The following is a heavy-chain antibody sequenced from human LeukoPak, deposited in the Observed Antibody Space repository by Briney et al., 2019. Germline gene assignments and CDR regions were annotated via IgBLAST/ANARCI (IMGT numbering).Heavy chain of an antibody. CDR1: GFTFRDAW. Sequence: GGSLRLSCAASGFTFRDAWMTWVRQAPGKGLEWVSSITSGTTYIYYADSVRGRFTLSRDSAKNSLYLQMNSLRAEDTAVYYCARWPYSSSYYFDYWGQGTLVTVSS. CDR2: ITSGTTYI. V-gene: IGHV3-21*01. D-gene: IGHD6-6*01. CDR3: ARWPYSSSYYFDY. J-gene: IGHJ4*02.